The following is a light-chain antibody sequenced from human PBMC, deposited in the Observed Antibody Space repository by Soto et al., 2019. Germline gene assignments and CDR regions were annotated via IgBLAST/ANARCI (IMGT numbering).Light chain of an antibody. CDR3: TSSTSDSLYV. CDR2: KVS. J-gene: IGLJ1*01. Sequence: ALTQPASVSGSPGQSITISCTGTSSDVGGNKYVSWYQQYPGKVPKLLINKVSNRPSGVSNRFSGSKSGNTASLTISGLLAEDEADYFCTSSTSDSLYVFGTGTKVTV. CDR1: SSDVGGNKY. V-gene: IGLV2-14*01.